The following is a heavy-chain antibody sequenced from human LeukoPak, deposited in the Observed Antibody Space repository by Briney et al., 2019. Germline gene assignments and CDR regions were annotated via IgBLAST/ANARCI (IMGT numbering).Heavy chain of an antibody. CDR3: ARDPLVGAAPSYYYGMDV. Sequence: GGSLRLSCAASGFTFSSYWMSWVRQAPGKGLEWVSVIYSGGSTYYADSVKGRFTISRDNSKNTLYLQMNSLRAEDTAVYYCARDPLVGAAPSYYYGMDVWGQGTTVTVSS. J-gene: IGHJ6*02. CDR2: IYSGGST. V-gene: IGHV3-66*01. CDR1: GFTFSSYW. D-gene: IGHD1-26*01.